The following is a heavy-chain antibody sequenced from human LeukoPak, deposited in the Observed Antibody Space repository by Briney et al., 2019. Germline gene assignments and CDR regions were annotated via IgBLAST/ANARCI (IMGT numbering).Heavy chain of an antibody. D-gene: IGHD3-10*01. CDR3: ARAPYYYGSGNGDAFDI. CDR2: IIPIFGTA. J-gene: IGHJ3*02. V-gene: IGHV1-69*13. CDR1: GGTFSGYA. Sequence: VKVSCKASGGTFSGYAISWVRQAPGQGLEWMGGIIPIFGTANYAQKFQGRVTITADESTSTAYMELSSLRSEDTAVYYCARAPYYYGSGNGDAFDIWGQGTMVTVSS.